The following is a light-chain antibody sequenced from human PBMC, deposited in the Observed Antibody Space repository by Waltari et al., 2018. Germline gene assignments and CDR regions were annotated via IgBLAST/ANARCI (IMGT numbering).Light chain of an antibody. Sequence: QSALTQPASVSGSPGQSITISCTGSSSDVGSSNLVSWYLQHPGQAPKLIIFEVTKRPSGVSSRFSGSKSGNTASLTISGLQAEDEADYCYSYAGGRVFGTGTKVTVL. V-gene: IGLV2-23*02. CDR1: SSDVGSSNL. J-gene: IGLJ1*01. CDR3: YSYAGGRV. CDR2: EVT.